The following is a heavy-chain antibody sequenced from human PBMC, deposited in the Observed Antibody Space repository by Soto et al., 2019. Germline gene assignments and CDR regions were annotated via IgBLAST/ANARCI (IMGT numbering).Heavy chain of an antibody. V-gene: IGHV3-23*01. CDR3: AKVPSMSHGPYNWFDP. D-gene: IGHD4-17*01. CDR1: GFTFSSYA. CDR2: ISGSGGST. Sequence: PGGSLRLSCAACGFTFSSYAMSWVRQAPGKGLEWVSAISGSGGSTYYADSVKGRFTISRDNSKNTLYLQMNSLRAEDTAVYYCAKVPSMSHGPYNWFDPWGQGTLVTVSS. J-gene: IGHJ5*02.